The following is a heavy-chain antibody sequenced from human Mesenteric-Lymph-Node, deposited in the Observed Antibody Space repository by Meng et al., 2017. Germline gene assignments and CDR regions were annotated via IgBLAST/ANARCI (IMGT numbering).Heavy chain of an antibody. CDR2: VNAASGNT. J-gene: IGHJ4*02. CDR1: GYSFTTYG. Sequence: QVQLVQYGAEVKNPGASVKVSCKTSGYSFTTYGIHWVRQAPGQSLEWMGWVNAASGNTRYSQKFQDRVTINRDTSASSAYMEVSSLRSEDTAVYYCAKSSLHAGTLYFDSWGQGTLVTVSS. CDR3: AKSSLHAGTLYFDS. V-gene: IGHV1-3*01. D-gene: IGHD2-21*02.